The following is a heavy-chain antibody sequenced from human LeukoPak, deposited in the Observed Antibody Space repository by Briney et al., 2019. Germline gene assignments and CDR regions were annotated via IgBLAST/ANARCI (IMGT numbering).Heavy chain of an antibody. J-gene: IGHJ4*03. Sequence: ETKSLTCGVSGGSISSTNWWSWLRQPPGQGLEWIGEISLSGLTNYNPSLKSRVTMSLDKSKNHLSLNLTSVTAADTAVYYCSRESGDFSPFGCWAHGILVSVSS. CDR1: GGSISSTNW. V-gene: IGHV4-4*02. CDR2: ISLSGLT. D-gene: IGHD1-26*01. CDR3: SRESGDFSPFGC.